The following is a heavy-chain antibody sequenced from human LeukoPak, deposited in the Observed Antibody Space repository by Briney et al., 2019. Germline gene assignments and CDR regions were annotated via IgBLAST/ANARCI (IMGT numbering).Heavy chain of an antibody. CDR3: ASLCGGDCYRAQDAFDI. CDR1: GGSISSYY. J-gene: IGHJ3*02. CDR2: IYYSGST. V-gene: IGHV4-59*01. Sequence: PSETLSLTCTVSGGSISSYYWSWIRQPPGKGLEWIGYIYYSGSTNYNPSLKSRVTISADTSKNQFSLKLSSVTAADTAVYYCASLCGGDCYRAQDAFDIWGQGTMVTVSS. D-gene: IGHD2-21*01.